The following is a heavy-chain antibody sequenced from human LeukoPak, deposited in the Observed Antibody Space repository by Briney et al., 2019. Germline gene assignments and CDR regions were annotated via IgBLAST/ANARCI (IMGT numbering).Heavy chain of an antibody. V-gene: IGHV4-34*01. J-gene: IGHJ4*02. Sequence: SETLSLTCAVYGGSFSGYYWTWIRQPPGAGLEWIGEINHSGSTNYSPSLKSRVTISVDTSKNQFSLKLSSVTAADTAVYYCARRRDGYNEDFFDYWGQGTLVTVSS. CDR2: INHSGST. CDR3: ARRRDGYNEDFFDY. D-gene: IGHD5-24*01. CDR1: GGSFSGYY.